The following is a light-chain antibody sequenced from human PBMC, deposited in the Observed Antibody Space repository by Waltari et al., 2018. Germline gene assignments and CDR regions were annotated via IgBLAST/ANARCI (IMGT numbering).Light chain of an antibody. Sequence: DIVMTQSPDSLAVSLGERATINCKSSQRVLYSSNNKNYLAWYQQKPGQPPKLPIYWASTRESGVPDRFSGSGSGTDFTLTISSLQAEDVAVYYCQQYYSTPSREWTFGQGTKVEIK. CDR3: QQYYSTPSREWT. J-gene: IGKJ1*01. CDR1: QRVLYSSNNKNY. V-gene: IGKV4-1*01. CDR2: WAS.